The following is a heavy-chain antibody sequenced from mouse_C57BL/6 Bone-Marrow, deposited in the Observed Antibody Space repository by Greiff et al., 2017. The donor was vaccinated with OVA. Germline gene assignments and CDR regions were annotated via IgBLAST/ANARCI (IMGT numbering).Heavy chain of an antibody. J-gene: IGHJ4*01. CDR3: AKKVDGYYGGGAMDY. D-gene: IGHD2-3*01. V-gene: IGHV2-5*01. CDR1: GFSLTSYG. Sequence: VQLQQSGPGLVQPSQSLSITCTVSGFSLTSYGVHWVRQSPGKGLEWLGVIWRGGSTDYNAAFMSRLSITKDNSKSQVFFKMNSLQADDTAIYYCAKKVDGYYGGGAMDYWGQGTSVTVSS. CDR2: IWRGGST.